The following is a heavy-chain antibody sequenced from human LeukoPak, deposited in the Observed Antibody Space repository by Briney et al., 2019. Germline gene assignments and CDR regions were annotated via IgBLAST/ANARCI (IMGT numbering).Heavy chain of an antibody. Sequence: GGSLRLSCAASGFTFSDYYMSWIRQAPGKGLEWVSYISSSGSTIYYADSVKGRFTISRDNAKNSLYLQMNSLRAEDTAVYYCARDGAGDYRVWGNDYFDYWGQGTLVTVSS. CDR3: ARDGAGDYRVWGNDYFDY. V-gene: IGHV3-11*01. D-gene: IGHD3-16*01. CDR1: GFTFSDYY. CDR2: ISSSGSTI. J-gene: IGHJ4*02.